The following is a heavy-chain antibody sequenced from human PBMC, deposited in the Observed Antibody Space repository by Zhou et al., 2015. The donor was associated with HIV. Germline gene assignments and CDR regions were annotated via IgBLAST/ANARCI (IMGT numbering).Heavy chain of an antibody. CDR2: TVPTFGTT. V-gene: IGHV1-69*06. Sequence: QVQLVQSGAEVKKPGSSVKVSCKASGGTFSSHGVNWVRQAPGQGLEWMGGTVPTFGTTNYAQKFQGRVTIIAAKSTSTAYMELSSLTSEDTAVYYCVRGRTLWGQGTLVTVSS. CDR3: VRGRTL. CDR1: GGTFSSHG. J-gene: IGHJ4*02.